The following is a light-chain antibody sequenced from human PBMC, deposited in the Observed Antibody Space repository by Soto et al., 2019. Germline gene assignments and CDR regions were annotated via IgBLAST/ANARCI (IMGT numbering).Light chain of an antibody. CDR2: DVS. Sequence: QSALTQPPSVSGSPGQSVAISCTGTSSDVCGSNGVSWYQQPPGTAPKLIIYDVSNRPSGVPDRFSGSKSGNTASLIISGLQAEDEGDYYCSSYTSSSTYVFGPGTKVTVL. J-gene: IGLJ1*01. CDR3: SSYTSSSTYV. CDR1: SSDVCGSNG. V-gene: IGLV2-18*02.